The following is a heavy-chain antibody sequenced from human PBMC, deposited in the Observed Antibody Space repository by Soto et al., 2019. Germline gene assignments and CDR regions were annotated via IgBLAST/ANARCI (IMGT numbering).Heavy chain of an antibody. Sequence: PSETLSLTCTVSGGSISSYYWSWIRQPPGKGLEWIGYIYYSGSTNYNPSLKSRVTISVDTSKNQFSLELSSVTAADTAVYYCARDHYYGSGSLESWFDPWGQGTLVTVSS. D-gene: IGHD3-10*01. CDR2: IYYSGST. J-gene: IGHJ5*02. CDR3: ARDHYYGSGSLESWFDP. V-gene: IGHV4-59*01. CDR1: GGSISSYY.